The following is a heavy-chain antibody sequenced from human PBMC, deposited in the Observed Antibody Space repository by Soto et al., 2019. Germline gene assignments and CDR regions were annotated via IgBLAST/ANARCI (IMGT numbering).Heavy chain of an antibody. CDR1: GFTFSSYA. J-gene: IGHJ5*02. Sequence: QPGGSLRLSCAASGFTFSSYAMHWVRQAPGKGLEWVAVISYDGSNKYYADSVKGRFTISRDNSKNTLYLQMNSLRAEDTAVYYCARGVAAAGTVDPWGQGTLVTVSS. V-gene: IGHV3-30-3*01. CDR3: ARGVAAAGTVDP. D-gene: IGHD6-13*01. CDR2: ISYDGSNK.